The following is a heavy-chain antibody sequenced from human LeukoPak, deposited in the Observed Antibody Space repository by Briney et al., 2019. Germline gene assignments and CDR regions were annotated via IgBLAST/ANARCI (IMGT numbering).Heavy chain of an antibody. CDR2: VFASGGT. CDR1: GGSISNYW. J-gene: IGHJ4*02. Sequence: PETLSLTRTVSGGSISNYWWSGIRQPPGKGREGIGYVFASGGTNYNPSLKSLVTISVDTSKTQFSLKLSSVTAADTAVYYCATGYSSSWNYFDYWGQGTLVTVSS. CDR3: ATGYSSSWNYFDY. D-gene: IGHD6-13*01. V-gene: IGHV4-59*01.